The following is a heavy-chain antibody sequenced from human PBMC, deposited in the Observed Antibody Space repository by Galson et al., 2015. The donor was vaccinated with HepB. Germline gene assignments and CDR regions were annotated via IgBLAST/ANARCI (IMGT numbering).Heavy chain of an antibody. CDR2: ISAYNDNT. D-gene: IGHD6-13*01. Sequence: SVKVSCKASGYSFTIYLISRVRQAPGQGLEWMGWISAYNDNTIYAQNLQGRVTMTTDTSTSTAYMELRSLRSDDTAVYYCARAQYPQSRRSKAAAGSGDAFDIWGQGTMVTVSS. J-gene: IGHJ3*02. V-gene: IGHV1-18*01. CDR3: ARAQYPQSRRSKAAAGSGDAFDI. CDR1: GYSFTIYL.